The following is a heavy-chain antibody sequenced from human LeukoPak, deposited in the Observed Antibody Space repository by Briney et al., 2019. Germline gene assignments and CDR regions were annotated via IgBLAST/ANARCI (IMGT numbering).Heavy chain of an antibody. D-gene: IGHD3-10*01. CDR3: ARLYYYGSGNYYYFFDS. J-gene: IGHJ4*02. CDR2: VSYSGST. CDR1: GGSISSYY. Sequence: SETLSLTCTVSGGSISSYYWSWIRQPPGKGLEWVGYVSYSGSTNYNPSLKSRVTVSGDTSRNQFSLNLSSVTAADTAVYYCARLYYYGSGNYYYFFDSWGQGTLVTVSS. V-gene: IGHV4-59*08.